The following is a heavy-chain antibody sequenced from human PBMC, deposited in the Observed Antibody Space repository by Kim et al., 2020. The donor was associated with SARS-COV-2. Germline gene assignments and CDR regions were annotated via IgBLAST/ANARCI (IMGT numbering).Heavy chain of an antibody. D-gene: IGHD3-9*01. CDR3: ARAPTYYDILTGYYTGYYYYGMDV. CDR2: ISYDGSNK. CDR1: GFTFSSYA. V-gene: IGHV3-30*04. Sequence: GGSLRLSCAASGFTFSSYAMHWVRQAPGKGLEWVAVISYDGSNKYYADSVKGRFTISRDNSKNTLYLQMNSLRAEDTAVYYCARAPTYYDILTGYYTGYYYYGMDVWGQGTTVTVSS. J-gene: IGHJ6*02.